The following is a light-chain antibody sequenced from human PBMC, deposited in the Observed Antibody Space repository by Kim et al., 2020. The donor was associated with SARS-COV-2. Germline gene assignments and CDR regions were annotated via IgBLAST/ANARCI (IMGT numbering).Light chain of an antibody. CDR3: QQTSSAPRT. J-gene: IGKJ1*01. CDR2: TAS. Sequence: DIQMTQFPSSLSASVGDRVTITCRASQDISRYLNWYQQKPGKAHKLLIYTASSLQSGVPSRFTGSGSETDFTLTITSLQPEDFATYYCQQTSSAPRTFGQGTKVDIK. V-gene: IGKV1-39*01. CDR1: QDISRY.